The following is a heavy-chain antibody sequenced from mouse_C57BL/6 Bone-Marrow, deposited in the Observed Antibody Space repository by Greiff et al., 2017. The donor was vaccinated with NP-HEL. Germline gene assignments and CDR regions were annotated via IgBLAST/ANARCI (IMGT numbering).Heavy chain of an antibody. V-gene: IGHV1-85*01. D-gene: IGHD1-1*01. CDR2: IYPRDGST. Sequence: VQLQQSGPELVKPGASVKLSCKASGYTFTSYDINWVKQRPGQGLEWIGWIYPRDGSTKYNEKFKGKATLTVDTSSSTAYRELHSLTSEDSAVYFCARGYYYGSSYHWYFDVWGTGTTVTVSS. CDR3: ARGYYYGSSYHWYFDV. CDR1: GYTFTSYD. J-gene: IGHJ1*03.